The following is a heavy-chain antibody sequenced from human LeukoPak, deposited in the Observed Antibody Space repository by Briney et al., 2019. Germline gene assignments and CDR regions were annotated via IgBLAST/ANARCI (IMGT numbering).Heavy chain of an antibody. J-gene: IGHJ6*03. CDR3: ARGGMYYYYMDV. CDR1: GGTFSSYA. D-gene: IGHD5-12*01. CDR2: IIPIFGTA. Sequence: SVKVSCKASGGTFSSYAISWVRQAPGQGLEWMGGIIPIFGTANYAQKFQGRVTITTDESTGTAYMELSSLRSEDMAVYYCARGGMYYYYMDVWGKGTTVTVSS. V-gene: IGHV1-69*05.